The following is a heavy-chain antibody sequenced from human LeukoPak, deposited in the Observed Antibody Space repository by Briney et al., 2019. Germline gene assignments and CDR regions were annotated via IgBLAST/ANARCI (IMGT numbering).Heavy chain of an antibody. V-gene: IGHV3-64*01. J-gene: IGHJ4*02. D-gene: IGHD2-2*01. CDR3: ARADCASSSCYTVAF. CDR1: GFTFNTYA. CDR2: IDTIGDGT. Sequence: GGSLRLSCAASGFTFNTYAMQWVRHAPGKGLEYVSAIDTIGDGTYYANSVSGRFTISRDDSKNTVYLQMDSLKVEDTAIYYCARADCASSSCYTVAFWGQGTLVTVSS.